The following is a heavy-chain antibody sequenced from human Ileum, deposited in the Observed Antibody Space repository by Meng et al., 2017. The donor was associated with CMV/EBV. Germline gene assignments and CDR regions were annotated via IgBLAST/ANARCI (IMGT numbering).Heavy chain of an antibody. D-gene: IGHD3-22*01. CDR1: ISSGDYY. J-gene: IGHJ3*02. V-gene: IGHV4-30-4*08. CDR2: IYYSGST. Sequence: ISSGDYYWSWIRQPPGKGLEWIGYIYYSGSTYYNPSLKSRVTISVDTSKNQFSLKLSSVTAADTAVYYCARGDEYYDSSPTHAFDIWGQGTMVTVSS. CDR3: ARGDEYYDSSPTHAFDI.